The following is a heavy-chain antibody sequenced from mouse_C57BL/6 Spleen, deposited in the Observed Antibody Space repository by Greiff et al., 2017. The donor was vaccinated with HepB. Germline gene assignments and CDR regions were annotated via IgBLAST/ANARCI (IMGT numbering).Heavy chain of an antibody. CDR1: GYTFTSYW. CDR2: IDPSDSYT. D-gene: IGHD4-1*01. Sequence: QVQLQQPGAELVMPGASVKLSCKASGYTFTSYWMHWVKQRPGQGLEWIGEIDPSDSYTNYNQKFKGKSTLTVDKSSSTAYMQLSSLTSEDSAVYYCARWETGFAYWGQGTLVTVSA. J-gene: IGHJ3*01. CDR3: ARWETGFAY. V-gene: IGHV1-69*01.